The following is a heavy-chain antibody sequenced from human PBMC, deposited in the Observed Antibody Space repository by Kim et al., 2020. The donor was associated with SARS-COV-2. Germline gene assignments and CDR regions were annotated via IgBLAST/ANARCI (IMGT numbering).Heavy chain of an antibody. Sequence: GGSLRLSCAASGFTVSSNYMSWVRQAPGKGLEWVSVIYSGGSTYYADSVKGRFTISRHNSKNTLYLQMNSLRAEDTAVYYCARAKDPDYGGNFSLYYYYYYMDVCGKGTTVTVSS. CDR2: IYSGGST. V-gene: IGHV3-53*04. J-gene: IGHJ6*03. CDR1: GFTVSSNY. D-gene: IGHD4-17*01. CDR3: ARAKDPDYGGNFSLYYYYYYMDV.